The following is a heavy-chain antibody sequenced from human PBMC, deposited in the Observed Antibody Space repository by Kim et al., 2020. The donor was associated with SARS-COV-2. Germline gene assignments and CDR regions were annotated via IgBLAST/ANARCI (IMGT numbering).Heavy chain of an antibody. Sequence: GGSLRLSCAASGFMFDDDGMTWVRQVPGKGLEWVSDINWNGRSTKYADSVKGRFTISRDNAKKTLYLQMDSLRVEDTGFYYCTREDATMATSDFDLWGRGTTVPVPS. J-gene: IGHJ1*01. CDR2: INWNGRST. V-gene: IGHV3-20*04. CDR1: GFMFDDDG. CDR3: TREDATMATSDFDL. D-gene: IGHD5-12*01.